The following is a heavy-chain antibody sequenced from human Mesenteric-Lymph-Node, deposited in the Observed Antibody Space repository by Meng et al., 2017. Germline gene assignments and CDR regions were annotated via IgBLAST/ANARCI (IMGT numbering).Heavy chain of an antibody. D-gene: IGHD5-12*01. CDR1: GFTFSSYA. V-gene: IGHV3-30*04. CDR3: ARGGRGSDDAFDI. Sequence: GGSLRLSCAASGFTFSSYALHWVRQAPGKGLEWVAIVSYDGTNKNYADSVNGRFTISRDNSKNTMYLQMNSLRAEDTAVYYCARGGRGSDDAFDIWGQGTMVTVSS. J-gene: IGHJ3*02. CDR2: VSYDGTNK.